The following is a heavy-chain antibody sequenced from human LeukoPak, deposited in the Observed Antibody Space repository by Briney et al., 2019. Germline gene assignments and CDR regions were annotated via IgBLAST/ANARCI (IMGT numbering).Heavy chain of an antibody. CDR2: INPKSGGT. Sequence: ASVTVSSKHSGYTFTEYDMHWGRQAPGQGAEWMGWINPKSGGTNYAQKFQGTVTMTRDTSISTAYMELSRLRSDDTAVYYCARDRDSSSIGYWGQGTLVTVSS. CDR1: GYTFTEYD. V-gene: IGHV1-2*02. CDR3: ARDRDSSSIGY. D-gene: IGHD6-13*01. J-gene: IGHJ4*02.